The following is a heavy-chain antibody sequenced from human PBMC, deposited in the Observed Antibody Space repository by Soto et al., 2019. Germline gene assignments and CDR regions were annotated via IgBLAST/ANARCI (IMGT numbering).Heavy chain of an antibody. D-gene: IGHD3-9*01. CDR2: IRFDGSNI. J-gene: IGHJ4*02. V-gene: IGHV3-33*01. CDR1: GFTFSDYG. Sequence: QGHLVESGGGVVQPGTSLRLTCAASGFTFSDYGMHWVRQAPGKGLEWLAVIRFDGSNIHYCDAVKGRFTISRDNSKKTVYLEMNGLRVEDTAMYYCTTDLRYKTDTYPPSTFDQWGQGTLVSVSS. CDR3: TTDLRYKTDTYPPSTFDQ.